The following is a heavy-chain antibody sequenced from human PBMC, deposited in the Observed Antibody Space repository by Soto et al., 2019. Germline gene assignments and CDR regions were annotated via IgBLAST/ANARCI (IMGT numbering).Heavy chain of an antibody. CDR3: ARARRYFDY. CDR1: GFTFSSYA. V-gene: IGHV3-30-3*01. CDR2: ISYDGNNK. Sequence: QVQLVESGGGVVQPGRSLRLSCAASGFTFSSYAMHWVRQAPGKGLEWVAVISYDGNNKYYADSVKGRFTISRDNSKNTPYLQMNSLRCEDTAVYYCARARRYFDYWGQGTLVTVSS. J-gene: IGHJ4*02.